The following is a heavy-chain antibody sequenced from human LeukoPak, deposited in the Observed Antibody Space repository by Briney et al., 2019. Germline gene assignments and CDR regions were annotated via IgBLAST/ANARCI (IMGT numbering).Heavy chain of an antibody. Sequence: GGSLRLSCAASGFTFSKVWMSWVRQAPGKGLEWVGRINCKTDGGTIDYAAPVKGRFTISRDDSKDTLFLQMNSLKTEDTAVYYCTTDLSELDDSGYYAKYFHHWGQGTLVSVSS. CDR3: TTDLSELDDSGYYAKYFHH. J-gene: IGHJ1*01. V-gene: IGHV3-15*01. D-gene: IGHD3-22*01. CDR2: INCKTDGGTI. CDR1: GFTFSKVW.